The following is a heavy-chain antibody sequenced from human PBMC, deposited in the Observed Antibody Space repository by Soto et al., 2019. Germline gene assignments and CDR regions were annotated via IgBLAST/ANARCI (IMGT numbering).Heavy chain of an antibody. CDR1: GFTFSSYA. V-gene: IGHV3-23*01. CDR2: ISGSGGST. Sequence: EVQLLESGGGLVQPGGSLRLSCAASGFTFSSYAMSWVRQAPGKGLEWVSAISGSGGSTYYADSVKGRFTISRDNSKNRPYLNMNSLRAEDTAVDYWVKGEWVLYDRWCQGTLVTVSS. D-gene: IGHD1-26*01. CDR3: VKGEWVLYDR. J-gene: IGHJ5*02.